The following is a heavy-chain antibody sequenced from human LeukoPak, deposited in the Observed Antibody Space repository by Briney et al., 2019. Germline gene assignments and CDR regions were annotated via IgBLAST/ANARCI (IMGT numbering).Heavy chain of an antibody. V-gene: IGHV3-7*01. CDR2: IKQDGSEK. D-gene: IGHD1-1*01. Sequence: GGSLGLSCAASGFTFSSYWMSWVRQAPGKGLEWVANIKQDGSEKYYVDSVKGRFTISRDNAKNSLYLQMNSLRAEDTAVYYCAREGVLNWFDPWGQGTLVTVSS. J-gene: IGHJ5*02. CDR1: GFTFSSYW. CDR3: AREGVLNWFDP.